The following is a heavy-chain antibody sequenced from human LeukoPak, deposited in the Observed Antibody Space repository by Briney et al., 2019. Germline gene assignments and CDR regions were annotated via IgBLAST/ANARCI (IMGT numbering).Heavy chain of an antibody. D-gene: IGHD4-17*01. CDR3: TTELAYGDSLDY. CDR1: GFTFSNAW. Sequence: GGSLRLSCAASGFTFSNAWMSWVRQAPGKGLEWVGRIKSKTDGGTTDYAAPVKGRFTISRDDSKNTLYLQMNSLKTEDTAVYYCTTELAYGDSLDYWGQGTLVTASS. V-gene: IGHV3-15*01. J-gene: IGHJ4*02. CDR2: IKSKTDGGTT.